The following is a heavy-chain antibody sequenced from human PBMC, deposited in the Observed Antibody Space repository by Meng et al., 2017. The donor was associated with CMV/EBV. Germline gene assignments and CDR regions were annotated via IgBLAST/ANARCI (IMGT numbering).Heavy chain of an antibody. CDR1: GYSISSGYY. CDR3: ARVRYCDSSACYQWYDF. D-gene: IGHD2-2*01. J-gene: IGHJ4*02. CDR2: IHHSGNT. V-gene: IGHV4-38-2*02. Sequence: SETLSLTCTVSGYSISSGYYWGWIRQPPGKELEWIGSIHHSGNTYYNPSLKSRVTISIDTSKNQFSLKLSSVTAADTAVYYCARVRYCDSSACYQWYDFWGQGTLVTV.